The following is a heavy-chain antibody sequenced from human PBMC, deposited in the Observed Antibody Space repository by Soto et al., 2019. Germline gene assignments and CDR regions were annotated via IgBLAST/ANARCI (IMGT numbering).Heavy chain of an antibody. J-gene: IGHJ3*02. D-gene: IGHD3-22*01. CDR1: GYTFTGYY. Sequence: ASVKVSCKASGYTFTGYYMHWVRQAPGQGLEWMGWINPNSGGTNYAQKFQGRVTMTRDTSISTAYMELSRLRSDDTAVYYCARGLVYYYDSSGYYQRPFDAFDIWGQGTMVTVSS. V-gene: IGHV1-2*02. CDR2: INPNSGGT. CDR3: ARGLVYYYDSSGYYQRPFDAFDI.